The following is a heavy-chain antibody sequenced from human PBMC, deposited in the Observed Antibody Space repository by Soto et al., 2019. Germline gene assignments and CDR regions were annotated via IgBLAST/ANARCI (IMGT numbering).Heavy chain of an antibody. Sequence: PXGSLRLSCAAAGFIFSSYGMHWVRQAPGKGLEWVAVISYDGSNKYYADSVKGRFTISRDNSKNTLYLQMNSLRAEDTAVYYCAKDTWSIAAPLDYWGQGTLVTVSS. D-gene: IGHD6-6*01. J-gene: IGHJ4*02. CDR2: ISYDGSNK. CDR3: AKDTWSIAAPLDY. V-gene: IGHV3-30*18. CDR1: GFIFSSYG.